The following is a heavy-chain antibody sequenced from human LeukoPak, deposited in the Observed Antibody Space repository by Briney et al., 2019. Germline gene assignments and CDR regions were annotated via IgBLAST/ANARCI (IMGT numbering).Heavy chain of an antibody. V-gene: IGHV3-23*01. D-gene: IGHD3-10*01. CDR1: GFTFSSYA. CDR2: ISGSGGST. J-gene: IGHJ6*02. CDR3: AESNYYGSGSYYPYGMDV. Sequence: GGSLRLSCAASGFTFSSYAMSWVRQAPGKGLEWVSAISGSGGSTYYADSVKGRFTISRDNSKNTLYLQMNRLRAEDTAVYYCAESNYYGSGSYYPYGMDVWGQGTTVTVSS.